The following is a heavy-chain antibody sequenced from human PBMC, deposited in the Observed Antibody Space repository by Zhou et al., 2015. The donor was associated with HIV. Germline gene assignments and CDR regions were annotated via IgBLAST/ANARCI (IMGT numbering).Heavy chain of an antibody. J-gene: IGHJ6*02. Sequence: QVQLVQSGAEVKKPGSSVKVSCKASGGTFSSYAISWVRQAPGQGLEWMGGIIPIFGTANYAQKFQGRVTITADESTSTAYMELSSLRSEDTAVYYCARDLRDRTGMVRGVIIVPTYYYYGMDVVGPRDHGHRLL. CDR2: IIPIFGTA. CDR3: ARDLRDRTGMVRGVIIVPTYYYYGMDV. V-gene: IGHV1-69*01. D-gene: IGHD3-10*01. CDR1: GGTFSSYA.